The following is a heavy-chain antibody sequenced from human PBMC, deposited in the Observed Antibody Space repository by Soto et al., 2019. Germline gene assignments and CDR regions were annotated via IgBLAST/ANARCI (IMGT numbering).Heavy chain of an antibody. D-gene: IGHD6-6*01. CDR1: GGSVSSSSYY. V-gene: IGHV4-39*01. CDR3: GRHEGLATISYYFDY. J-gene: IGHJ4*02. Sequence: QLQLQESGPGLVKPSETLSLTCTVSGGSVSSSSYYWGWVRQPPGKGLEWIGSVYYSGSTYYNPSLERPVTISVDKSKNQSSQKLMSLSPADTAFSYSGRHEGLATISYYFDYWVQGALVTVSS. CDR2: VYYSGST.